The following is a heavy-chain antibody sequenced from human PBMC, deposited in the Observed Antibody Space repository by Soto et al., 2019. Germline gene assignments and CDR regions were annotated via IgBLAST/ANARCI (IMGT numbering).Heavy chain of an antibody. CDR2: IYYSGST. Sequence: SETLSLTCTVSGGSISSGGYYWSWIRQHPGKGLEWIGYIYYSGSTYYNPSLKSRVTISVDTSKNQFSLKLSSVTAAVTAVYYCAREHDSSGDDAFDIWGQGTMVT. CDR3: AREHDSSGDDAFDI. J-gene: IGHJ3*02. D-gene: IGHD3-22*01. CDR1: GGSISSGGYY. V-gene: IGHV4-31*03.